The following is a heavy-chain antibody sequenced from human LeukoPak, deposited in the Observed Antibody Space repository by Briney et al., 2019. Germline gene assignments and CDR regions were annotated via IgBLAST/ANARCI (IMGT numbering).Heavy chain of an antibody. CDR1: GFTFSSYA. D-gene: IGHD3-22*01. CDR2: IKQDGSEK. CDR3: ATPLDYYDSSGYHQGGD. Sequence: GGSLRLSCAASGFTFSSYAMTWVRQAPEKGLEWVANIKQDGSEKNYVNSVKGRFIISRDNAKNSLYLQMNSLRVEDTAVYYCATPLDYYDSSGYHQGGDWGQGTLVTVSS. V-gene: IGHV3-7*03. J-gene: IGHJ4*02.